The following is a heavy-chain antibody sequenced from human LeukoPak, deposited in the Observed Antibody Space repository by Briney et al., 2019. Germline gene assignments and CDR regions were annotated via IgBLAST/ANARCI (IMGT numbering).Heavy chain of an antibody. D-gene: IGHD4-17*01. Sequence: GGSLRLSCAASGFTFSSYSMNWFRQAPGRGLEGVSSISSSSSYIYYADSVKGRFTISRDNAKNSLYLQMNSLRAEDTAVYYCARVTTVTIYYYYYGMDVWGQGTTVTVSS. CDR3: ARVTTVTIYYYYYGMDV. V-gene: IGHV3-21*01. CDR2: ISSSSSYI. J-gene: IGHJ6*02. CDR1: GFTFSSYS.